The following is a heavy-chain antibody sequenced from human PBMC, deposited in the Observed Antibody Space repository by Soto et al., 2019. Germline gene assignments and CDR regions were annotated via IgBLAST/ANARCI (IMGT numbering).Heavy chain of an antibody. CDR1: GYTFTSYY. CDR2: INPSGGST. D-gene: IGHD3-3*01. CDR3: ARGLAFGVVYYYYGMDV. V-gene: IGHV1-46*01. Sequence: GASVKVSCKVSGYTFTSYYMHWVRQAPGQGLEWMGIINPSGGSTSYAQKFQGRVTMTRDTSTSTVYMELSSLRSEDTAVYYCARGLAFGVVYYYYGMDVWGQGTTVTVSS. J-gene: IGHJ6*02.